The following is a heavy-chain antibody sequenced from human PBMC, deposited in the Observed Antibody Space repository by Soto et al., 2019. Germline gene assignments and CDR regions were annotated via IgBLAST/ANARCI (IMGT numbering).Heavy chain of an antibody. V-gene: IGHV4-59*01. CDR1: GGSISSYY. Sequence: SETLSLTCTVSGGSISSYYWSWIRQPPGKGLEWIGYIYYSGSTNYNPSLKSRVTISVDTSKNQFSLKLSSVTAADTAVYYCARDTNDFWSGYYPNWFDPWGQGTLVTVSS. CDR2: IYYSGST. D-gene: IGHD3-3*01. J-gene: IGHJ5*02. CDR3: ARDTNDFWSGYYPNWFDP.